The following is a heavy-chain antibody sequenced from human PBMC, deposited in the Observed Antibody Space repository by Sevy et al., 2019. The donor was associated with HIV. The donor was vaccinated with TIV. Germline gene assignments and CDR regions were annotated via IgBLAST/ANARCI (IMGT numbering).Heavy chain of an antibody. V-gene: IGHV1-24*01. CDR3: AISREYYSDTSGYFDY. CDR2: FDPEDRER. Sequence: ASVKVSCRISRYSLNKFSMHWVRQAPRKGLERKGSFDPEDRERIYAQKFQGRFSMTEDTSTDIAYMELSSLRPDDTAVYYCAISREYYSDTSGYFDYWGQGTLVTVSS. J-gene: IGHJ4*02. CDR1: RYSLNKFS. D-gene: IGHD3-22*01.